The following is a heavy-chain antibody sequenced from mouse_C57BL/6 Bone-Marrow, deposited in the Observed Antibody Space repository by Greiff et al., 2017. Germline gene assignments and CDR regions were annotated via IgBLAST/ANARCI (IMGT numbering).Heavy chain of an antibody. Sequence: VQLQQSGPELVKPGASVKISCKASGYTFTDYYMNWVKQSHGKSLEWIGDINPNNGGTSYNQEFKGKATLTVDKSSSTAYMELISLTSEDSAVYYCARGDYGSSQYYLDYWGQGTTLTVSS. D-gene: IGHD1-1*01. V-gene: IGHV1-26*01. CDR1: GYTFTDYY. CDR3: ARGDYGSSQYYLDY. CDR2: INPNNGGT. J-gene: IGHJ2*01.